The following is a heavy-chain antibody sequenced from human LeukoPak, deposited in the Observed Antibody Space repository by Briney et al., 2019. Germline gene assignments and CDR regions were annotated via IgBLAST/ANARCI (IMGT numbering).Heavy chain of an antibody. Sequence: SVKVSCKASGGTFSSYASSWVRQAPGQGLEWMGGIIPIFGTANYAQKFQGRVTITADESTSTAYMELSSLRSEDTAVYYCASSNERGIVVVAATPFDYWGQGTLVTVSS. CDR3: ASSNERGIVVVAATPFDY. J-gene: IGHJ4*02. CDR2: IIPIFGTA. D-gene: IGHD2-15*01. V-gene: IGHV1-69*13. CDR1: GGTFSSYA.